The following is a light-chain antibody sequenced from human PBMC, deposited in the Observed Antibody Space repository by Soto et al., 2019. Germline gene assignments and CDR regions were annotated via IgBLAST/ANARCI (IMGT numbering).Light chain of an antibody. CDR3: CSFADDFIYV. CDR2: EDT. J-gene: IGLJ1*01. Sequence: QSALTQPASVSGSPGQSITISCTGTSSDVGSYNLVSWYQQHPGKAPKLIIYEDTKRPSGVSNRFSGSKSGNTASLTISGLQAEDEADYFCCSFADDFIYVFGTGTKVTVL. CDR1: SSDVGSYNL. V-gene: IGLV2-23*01.